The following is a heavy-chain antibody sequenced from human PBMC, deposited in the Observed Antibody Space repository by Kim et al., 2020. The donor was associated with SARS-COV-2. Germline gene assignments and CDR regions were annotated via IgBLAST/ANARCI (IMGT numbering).Heavy chain of an antibody. CDR1: GGTFSSYA. V-gene: IGHV1-69*13. D-gene: IGHD3-9*01. J-gene: IGHJ4*02. Sequence: SVKVSCKASGGTFSSYAISWVRQAPGQGLEWMGGIIPIFGTANYAQKFQGRVTITADESTSTAYMELSSLRSEDTAVYYCAKTQEANYDILTGYWGFIYWGQGTLVTVSS. CDR3: AKTQEANYDILTGYWGFIY. CDR2: IIPIFGTA.